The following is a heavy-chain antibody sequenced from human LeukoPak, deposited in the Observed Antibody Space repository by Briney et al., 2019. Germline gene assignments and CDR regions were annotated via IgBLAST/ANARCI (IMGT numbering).Heavy chain of an antibody. CDR1: GFTFSSYA. D-gene: IGHD2-15*01. CDR3: ARQGQYCSGGSCYSPLLDY. J-gene: IGHJ4*02. CDR2: ISGSGGST. V-gene: IGHV3-23*01. Sequence: GGSLRLSCAASGFTFSSYAMSWVRQAPGKGLEWVSAISGSGGSTYYADSVKGRFTISGDNSKNTLYLQMNSLRAEDTAVYYCARQGQYCSGGSCYSPLLDYWGQGTLVTVSS.